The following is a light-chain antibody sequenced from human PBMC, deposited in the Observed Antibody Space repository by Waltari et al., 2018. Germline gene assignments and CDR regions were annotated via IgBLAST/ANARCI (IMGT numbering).Light chain of an antibody. Sequence: IVLTQSPGTLSLSPGERATLSCRASQSVSRTLAWYQQKPGQAPRLLIYGASTRAAGIPDRFSGRGSGTDFSLTISRLEPEDFAVYYCQHYVRLPVTFGQGAKVEIK. J-gene: IGKJ1*01. CDR1: QSVSRT. CDR3: QHYVRLPVT. CDR2: GAS. V-gene: IGKV3-20*01.